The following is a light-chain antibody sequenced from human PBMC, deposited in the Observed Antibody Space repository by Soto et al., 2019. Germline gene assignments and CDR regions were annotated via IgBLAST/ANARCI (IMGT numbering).Light chain of an antibody. V-gene: IGKV3-20*01. Sequence: EIVLTQSPGTLSLSPGERVTLSCRASQSVNSSYLAWYQHKPGQAPRLLIYGASTRATGIPDRFSGSGSGTDFTLTIARLEPGDFAVYYCQQYGNSPQTFGQGTKE. CDR1: QSVNSSY. J-gene: IGKJ1*01. CDR2: GAS. CDR3: QQYGNSPQT.